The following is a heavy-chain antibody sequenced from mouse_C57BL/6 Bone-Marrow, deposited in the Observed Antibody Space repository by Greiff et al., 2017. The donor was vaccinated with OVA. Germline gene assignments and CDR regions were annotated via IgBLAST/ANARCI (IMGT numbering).Heavy chain of an antibody. D-gene: IGHD4-1*02. CDR3: ARSQLGRREMDY. CDR1: GYTFTSYG. Sequence: QVQLKESGAELARPGASVKLSCKASGYTFTSYGISWVKQRTGQGLEWIGEIYPRSGNTYYNEKFKGKATLTADKSSSTAYMELRSLTSEDSAVYFCARSQLGRREMDYWGQGTSVTVSS. CDR2: IYPRSGNT. V-gene: IGHV1-81*01. J-gene: IGHJ4*01.